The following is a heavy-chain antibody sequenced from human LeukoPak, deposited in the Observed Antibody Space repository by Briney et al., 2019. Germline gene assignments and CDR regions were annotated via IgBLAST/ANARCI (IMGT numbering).Heavy chain of an antibody. CDR1: GFNLSSYS. CDR2: IWFDGND. CDR3: VRDPRGRYEDWYDA. V-gene: IGHV4-4*07. D-gene: IGHD1-26*01. Sequence: AGSLPLARAVSGFNLSSYSISWVRQSARNWLGWIGCIWFDGNDYYNPSLRSRVAMSVDPSKSQFSLRVNSVTAADTGIYYCVRDPRGRYEDWYDAWGQGTLVTVSS. J-gene: IGHJ5*02.